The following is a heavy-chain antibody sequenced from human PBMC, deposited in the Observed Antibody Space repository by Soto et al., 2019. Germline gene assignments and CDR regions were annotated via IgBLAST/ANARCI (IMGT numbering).Heavy chain of an antibody. J-gene: IGHJ4*02. CDR3: ARVLVTGYYFDY. V-gene: IGHV4-59*06. Sequence: SETLSLTCTVSGGSISSYGWSWIRQHPGKGLEWIGYIYYSGSTYYNPSLKSRVTISVDTSKNQFSLKLSSVTAADTAVYYCARVLVTGYYFDYWGQGTLVTVSS. D-gene: IGHD2-8*02. CDR1: GGSISSYG. CDR2: IYYSGST.